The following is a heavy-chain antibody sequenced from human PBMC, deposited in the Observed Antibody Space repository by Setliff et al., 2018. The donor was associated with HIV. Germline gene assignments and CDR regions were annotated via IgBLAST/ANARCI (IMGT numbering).Heavy chain of an antibody. CDR2: IYTSGST. CDR1: GGSISSYY. V-gene: IGHV4-4*07. D-gene: IGHD4-17*01. CDR3: ARDLPYGDYGDY. Sequence: SSETLSLTCTVSGGSISSYYWSWIRQPAGKGLEWIGRIYTSGSTNYNPSLKSRVTMSVDTSRNQFSLKLSSVTAADTAVYYCARDLPYGDYGDYWGQGTLVTVSS. J-gene: IGHJ4*02.